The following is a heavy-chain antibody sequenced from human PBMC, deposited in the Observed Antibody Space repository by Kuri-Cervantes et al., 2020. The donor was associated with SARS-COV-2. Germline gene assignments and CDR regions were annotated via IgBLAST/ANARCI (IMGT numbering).Heavy chain of an antibody. CDR3: ARHRLKRITIFGVITASAFDY. CDR1: GGSFSGYY. CDR2: INHSGST. J-gene: IGHJ4*02. V-gene: IGHV4-34*01. D-gene: IGHD3-3*01. Sequence: SETLSLTCAVYGGSFSGYYWSWIRQPPGKGLEWIGEINHSGSTNYNPSLKSRVTISVDTSKNQFSLKLSSVTATDTAVYYCARHRLKRITIFGVITASAFDYWGQGTLVTVSS.